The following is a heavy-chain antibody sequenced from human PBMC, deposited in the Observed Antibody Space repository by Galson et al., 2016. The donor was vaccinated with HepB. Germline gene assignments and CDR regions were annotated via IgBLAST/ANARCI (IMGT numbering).Heavy chain of an antibody. J-gene: IGHJ5*02. D-gene: IGHD1-26*01. CDR1: GGTFSGYA. CDR3: ARVARVGGATRFDP. CDR2: IIPMFGTS. Sequence: SVKVSCKASGGTFSGYAINWVRQAPGQGLEWMGGIIPMFGTSNYAQNFQGRVTITADEATSTAYMELKRLTSEDTALYYCARVARVGGATRFDPWGQGTLVTVSS. V-gene: IGHV1-69*13.